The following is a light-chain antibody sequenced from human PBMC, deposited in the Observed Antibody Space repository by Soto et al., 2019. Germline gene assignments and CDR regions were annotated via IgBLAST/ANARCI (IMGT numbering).Light chain of an antibody. J-gene: IGLJ3*02. CDR1: TSNIGNNY. V-gene: IGLV1-51*01. Sequence: QSVLTQPPSVSAAPGQRVTISCSGSTSNIGNNYVSWYQQLPGTAPKLLIYDNNKRPSGNPDRFSGSKSGTSATLAITGLQPGDDADYYCATWDGSLDAVVFGGGTKLTVL. CDR2: DNN. CDR3: ATWDGSLDAVV.